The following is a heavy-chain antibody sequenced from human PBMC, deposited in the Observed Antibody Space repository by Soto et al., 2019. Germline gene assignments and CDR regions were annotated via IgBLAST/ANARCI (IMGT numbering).Heavy chain of an antibody. CDR2: ISYDGSNK. CDR3: AKADKLRDYDFWGGYYSQGPTYGMDV. Sequence: QVQLVESGGGVVQPGRSLRLSCAASGFTFSSYGMHWVRQAPGKGLEWVAVISYDGSNKYYADSVKGRFTISRDNSKNTLYLQMNSLRAEDTAVYYCAKADKLRDYDFWGGYYSQGPTYGMDVWGQGTTVTVSS. J-gene: IGHJ6*02. V-gene: IGHV3-30*18. CDR1: GFTFSSYG. D-gene: IGHD3-3*01.